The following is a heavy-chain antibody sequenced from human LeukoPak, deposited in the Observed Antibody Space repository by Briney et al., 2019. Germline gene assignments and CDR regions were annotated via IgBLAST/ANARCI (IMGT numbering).Heavy chain of an antibody. J-gene: IGHJ4*02. CDR2: INHSGST. V-gene: IGHV4-34*01. CDR1: GGSFSEYY. CDR3: AISTRGGNGAY. Sequence: SETLSLTCAVYGGSFSEYYWSWIYQPPGKGLEWIGEINHSGSTNYNPSLKSRVTISLDTSKKQFSLKLSSVTAADTAVYYCAISTRGGNGAYWGQGTLVTVSS. D-gene: IGHD4-23*01.